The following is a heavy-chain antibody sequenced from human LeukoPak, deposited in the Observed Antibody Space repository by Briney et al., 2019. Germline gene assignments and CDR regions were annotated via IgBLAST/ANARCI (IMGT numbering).Heavy chain of an antibody. CDR1: GGVIRTYY. J-gene: IGHJ4*02. D-gene: IGHD6-13*01. CDR2: IYYTGST. V-gene: IGHV4-59*08. CDR3: ARRQSSWYFDY. Sequence: SETLSLTCTVSGGVIRTYYWSWIRQPPGKGLEYIGYIYYTGSTTYNPSLESRVTMSVDTSKNQFSLKLSSVIAADTAVYYCARRQSSWYFDYWGQGTLVTVSS.